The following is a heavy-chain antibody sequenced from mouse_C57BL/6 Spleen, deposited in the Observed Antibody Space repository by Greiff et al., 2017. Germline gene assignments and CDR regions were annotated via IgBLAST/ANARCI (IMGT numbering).Heavy chain of an antibody. CDR1: GFTFSNYW. CDR2: IRLKSDNYAT. D-gene: IGHD2-3*01. CDR3: TGDGYSYYFDY. J-gene: IGHJ2*01. Sequence: EVKVEESGGGLVQPGGSMKLSCVASGFTFSNYWMNWVRQSPEKGLEWVAQIRLKSDNYATHYAESVKGRFTISRDASKSSVYLQMNNLRAEDTGIYYCTGDGYSYYFDYWGQGTTLTVSS. V-gene: IGHV6-3*01.